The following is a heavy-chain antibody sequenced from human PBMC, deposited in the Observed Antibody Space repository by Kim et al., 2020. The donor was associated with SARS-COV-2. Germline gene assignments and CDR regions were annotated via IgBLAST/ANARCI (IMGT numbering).Heavy chain of an antibody. CDR1: GFTFSSYG. CDR3: AKLGDRYSGSHHDY. V-gene: IGHV3-30*18. D-gene: IGHD1-26*01. J-gene: IGHJ4*02. CDR2: ISYDGSNK. Sequence: GGSLRLSCAASGFTFSSYGMHWVRQAPGKGLEWVAVISYDGSNKYYADSVKGRFTISRDNSKNTLYLQMNSLRAEDTAVYYCAKLGDRYSGSHHDYWGQGTLVTVSS.